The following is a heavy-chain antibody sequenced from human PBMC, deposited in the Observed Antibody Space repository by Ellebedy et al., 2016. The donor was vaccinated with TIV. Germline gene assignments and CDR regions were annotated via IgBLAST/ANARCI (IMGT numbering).Heavy chain of an antibody. CDR2: ISGSRSYI. D-gene: IGHD6-19*01. CDR3: ARDQWLGRAYYFDY. Sequence: GEFLKISCAASGFTFSSFTMNWVRQAPGKGLEWVSSISGSRSYIHYADSVKGRFTISRDNAKNSLYLQMNSLRPEDTAVYYCARDQWLGRAYYFDYWGQGTLLTVSS. CDR1: GFTFSSFT. J-gene: IGHJ4*02. V-gene: IGHV3-21*01.